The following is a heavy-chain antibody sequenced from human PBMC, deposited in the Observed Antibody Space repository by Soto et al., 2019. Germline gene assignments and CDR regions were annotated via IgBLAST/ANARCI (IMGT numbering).Heavy chain of an antibody. CDR1: GGSISSGGYY. V-gene: IGHV4-31*03. J-gene: IGHJ4*02. Sequence: PSETLSLTCTVSGGSISSGGYYWSWIRQHPGKGLEWIGYIYYSGSTYYNPSLKSRVTISVDTSKNQFSLKLSSVTAADTAVYYCARVPNGSGSYFDYWGQGTLVTVSS. CDR3: ARVPNGSGSYFDY. CDR2: IYYSGST. D-gene: IGHD3-10*01.